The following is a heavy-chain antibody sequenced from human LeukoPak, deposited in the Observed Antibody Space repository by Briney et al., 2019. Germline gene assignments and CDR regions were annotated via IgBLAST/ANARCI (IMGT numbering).Heavy chain of an antibody. V-gene: IGHV3-49*04. Sequence: GFLRLSCTSSGFSFGDYSMTWVRQAPGKGLEWVGFIRSKAYGGTTEYAASVKGRFTISRDDSKSIAYLQMNSLKTEDTAVYHCASRSGRQWLPYFDYWGQGTLVTVSS. D-gene: IGHD1-26*01. CDR2: IRSKAYGGTT. CDR3: ASRSGRQWLPYFDY. CDR1: GFSFGDYS. J-gene: IGHJ4*02.